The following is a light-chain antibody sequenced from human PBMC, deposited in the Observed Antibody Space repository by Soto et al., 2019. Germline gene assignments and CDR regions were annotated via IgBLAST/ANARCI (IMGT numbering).Light chain of an antibody. CDR3: LQDYTYPWT. CDR2: GAS. CDR1: QGISNE. Sequence: IQMTQSPSSLSASVGDRVTITCRASQGISNELGWYQQRPGKAPKVMIYGASNLQSGVPSRFSGSASGTDFTLTISSLQPEDFATYYCLQDYTYPWTFGQGTKVEMK. J-gene: IGKJ1*01. V-gene: IGKV1-6*01.